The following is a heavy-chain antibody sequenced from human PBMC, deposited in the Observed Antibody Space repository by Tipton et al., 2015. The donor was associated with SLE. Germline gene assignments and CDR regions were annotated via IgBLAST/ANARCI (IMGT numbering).Heavy chain of an antibody. CDR3: ARSFRSGGYCYSAGIEY. V-gene: IGHV4-4*01. J-gene: IGHJ4*02. CDR2: IYHGGGI. D-gene: IGHD2-15*01. Sequence: TLSLTCIVSGVSISSSNWWSWVCQPPGKGLEWVAEIYHGGGINYNPSLKSRVTISVDKSKNQFSLKLNSVTAADTAVYFCARSFRSGGYCYSAGIEYWGQGTLVSVSS. CDR1: GVSISSSNW.